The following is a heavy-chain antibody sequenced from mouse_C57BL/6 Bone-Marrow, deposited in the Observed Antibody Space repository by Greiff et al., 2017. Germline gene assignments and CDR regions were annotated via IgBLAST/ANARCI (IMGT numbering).Heavy chain of an antibody. CDR1: GYAFSSSW. J-gene: IGHJ1*03. Sequence: QVQLQQSGPELVKPGASVKISCKASGYAFSSSWMNWVKQRPGKGLEWIGRIYPGDGDTNYNGKFKGKATLTADKSSSTAYLQLSSLTSEDSAVYLCASASGGAYYYGSVWYFDVWGTGTTVTVSS. D-gene: IGHD1-1*01. V-gene: IGHV1-82*01. CDR2: IYPGDGDT. CDR3: ASASGGAYYYGSVWYFDV.